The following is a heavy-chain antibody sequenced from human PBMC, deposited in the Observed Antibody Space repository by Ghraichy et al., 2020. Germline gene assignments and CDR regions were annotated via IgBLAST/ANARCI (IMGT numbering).Heavy chain of an antibody. CDR3: ARDPWRYFDWLPPSYYFDY. Sequence: GGSLRLSCAASGFTFSSYSMNWVRQAPGKGLEWVSYISSSSSTIYYADSVKGRFTISRDNAKNSLYLQMNSLRDEDTAVYYCARDPWRYFDWLPPSYYFDYWGQGTLVTVSS. D-gene: IGHD3-9*01. J-gene: IGHJ4*02. V-gene: IGHV3-48*02. CDR1: GFTFSSYS. CDR2: ISSSSSTI.